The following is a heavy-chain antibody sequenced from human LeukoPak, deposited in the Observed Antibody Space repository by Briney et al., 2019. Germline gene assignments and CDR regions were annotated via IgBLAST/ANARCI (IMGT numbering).Heavy chain of an antibody. D-gene: IGHD3-22*01. CDR2: FDPEDGET. Sequence: ASVKVSCKVSGYTLTELSMHWVRQAPGKGLEWMGGFDPEDGETIYAQKFQGRVTMTEDTSTDTAYMELRSLRSDDTAVYYCARDLRSRRSYFYDGSGYRSFDIWGQGTMVTVSS. CDR1: GYTLTELS. J-gene: IGHJ3*02. CDR3: ARDLRSRRSYFYDGSGYRSFDI. V-gene: IGHV1-24*01.